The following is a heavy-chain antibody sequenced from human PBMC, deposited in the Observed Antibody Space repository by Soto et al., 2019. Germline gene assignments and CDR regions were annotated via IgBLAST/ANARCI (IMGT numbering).Heavy chain of an antibody. Sequence: ASVKVSCKASGYTFTSYDINWVRQATGQGLEWMGWMNPNSGNTGYAQKFQGRVTMTRNTSISTAYMELSSLRSEDTAVYYCARPHTTTVTTSYYYYYYYMDVWGKGTTVTVSS. CDR1: GYTFTSYD. D-gene: IGHD4-17*01. J-gene: IGHJ6*03. V-gene: IGHV1-8*01. CDR2: MNPNSGNT. CDR3: ARPHTTTVTTSYYYYYYYMDV.